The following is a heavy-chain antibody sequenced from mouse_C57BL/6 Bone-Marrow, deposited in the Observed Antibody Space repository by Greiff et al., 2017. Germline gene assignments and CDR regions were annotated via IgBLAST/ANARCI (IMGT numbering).Heavy chain of an antibody. CDR2: IHPNNGST. Sequence: QVQLQQPGAELVKPGASVKLSCTASGYTFTSYWMHWVKQRPGQGLEWIGMIHPNNGSTNYNAKFKSKATLTVDKSSSTAYLQLSSLTSEDSAVYYCARIDGGWCFEVWGTGTTVTVSA. V-gene: IGHV1-64*01. D-gene: IGHD2-3*01. J-gene: IGHJ1*03. CDR3: ARIDGGWCFEV. CDR1: GYTFTSYW.